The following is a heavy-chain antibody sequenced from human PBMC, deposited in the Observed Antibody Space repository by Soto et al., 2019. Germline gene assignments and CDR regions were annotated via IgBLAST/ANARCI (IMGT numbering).Heavy chain of an antibody. Sequence: ESGGVVVQPGRSLRLSCAASGFIFNSYGMHWVRQAPGKGLEWVAVTSFDGSNKYYADSVKGRFTISRDNSMNTLYLQMNSLRAEDTAVYYCAKSIFGVVPSFDYWGQGTLVTVSS. CDR2: TSFDGSNK. CDR3: AKSIFGVVPSFDY. CDR1: GFIFNSYG. D-gene: IGHD3-3*01. J-gene: IGHJ4*02. V-gene: IGHV3-30*18.